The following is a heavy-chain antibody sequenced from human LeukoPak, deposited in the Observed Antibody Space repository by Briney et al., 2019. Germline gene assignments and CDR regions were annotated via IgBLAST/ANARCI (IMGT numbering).Heavy chain of an antibody. D-gene: IGHD6-19*01. V-gene: IGHV4-4*07. CDR1: GGSISSFY. J-gene: IGHJ4*02. CDR3: ARDAVAGPFVFDY. CDR2: IYTSGST. Sequence: RSSETLSLTCTVSGGSISSFYWNWIRQPAGKGLEWIGRIYTSGSTNYNPSLKSRVTMSADTSKNQFSLKLTSVTAADTAVYFCARDAVAGPFVFDYWGQGTLVTVSS.